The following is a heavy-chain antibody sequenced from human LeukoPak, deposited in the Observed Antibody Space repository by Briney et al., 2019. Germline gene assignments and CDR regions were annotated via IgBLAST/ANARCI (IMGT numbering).Heavy chain of an antibody. V-gene: IGHV3-15*05. CDR1: GRTFTRAY. CDR2: IKSKSDGATV. D-gene: IGHD6-13*01. Sequence: GGSLRLSCAASGRTFTRAYMTWVRQAPGKGLEWVGRIKSKSDGATVDYGAPGKGRFTLSRDDSKNMVFLQMDRLKSEDTAVYYCESSGSSWYGLDYWGQGTLLTVSS. J-gene: IGHJ4*02. CDR3: ESSGSSWYGLDY.